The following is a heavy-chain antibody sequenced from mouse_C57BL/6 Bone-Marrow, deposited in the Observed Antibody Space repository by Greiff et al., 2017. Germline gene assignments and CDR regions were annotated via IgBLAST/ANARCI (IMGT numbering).Heavy chain of an antibody. D-gene: IGHD3-1*01. Sequence: QVQLKQPGAELVKPGASVKMSCKASGYTFTSYWITWVKQRPGQGLEWIGDIYPGSGSTNYNEKFKSKATLTVDTSSSTAYMQLSSLTSEDSAVYYCARSGYYALYYFDYWGQGTTLTVSS. J-gene: IGHJ2*01. V-gene: IGHV1-55*01. CDR1: GYTFTSYW. CDR3: ARSGYYALYYFDY. CDR2: IYPGSGST.